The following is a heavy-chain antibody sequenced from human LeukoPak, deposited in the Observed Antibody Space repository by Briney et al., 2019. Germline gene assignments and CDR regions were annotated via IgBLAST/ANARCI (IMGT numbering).Heavy chain of an antibody. D-gene: IGHD3-22*01. Sequence: SETLSLTCAVSGGSIINSNWWSWVRQPPGKGLEWIGGIDHSGSTSYNPSLKSRVTMSVDRSRNQFSLKLSSVTAADTAVYYCASSDPYYTVYYFDCWGQGTLVTVSS. CDR2: IDHSGST. CDR3: ASSDPYYTVYYFDC. J-gene: IGHJ4*02. CDR1: GGSIINSNW. V-gene: IGHV4-4*02.